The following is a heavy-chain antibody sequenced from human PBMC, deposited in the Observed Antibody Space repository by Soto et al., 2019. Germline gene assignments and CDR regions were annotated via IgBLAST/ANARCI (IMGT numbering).Heavy chain of an antibody. CDR2: IIPILGIA. V-gene: IGHV1-69*02. CDR3: VVSSSTTQVFSGSKYYFDY. D-gene: IGHD2-2*01. Sequence: SAKVCCKASGGTFSSYTIRWVRQEHGQGLEWMGRIIPILGIANYAQKFQGRVTITADKSTSTAYMELSSLRSEDTAVYYCVVSSSTTQVFSGSKYYFDYWGQGTLVTVSS. J-gene: IGHJ4*02. CDR1: GGTFSSYT.